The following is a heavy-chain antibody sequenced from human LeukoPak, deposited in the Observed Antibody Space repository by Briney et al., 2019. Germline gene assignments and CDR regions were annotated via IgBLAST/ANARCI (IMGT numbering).Heavy chain of an antibody. CDR1: GGSFSGYY. CDR2: INHSGST. D-gene: IGHD3-10*01. Sequence: SETLSLTCAAYGGSFSGYYWSWIRQPPGKGLEWIGEINHSGSTNYNPSLKNRVTMSLDTSKNQFSLNLSSVTAADTAMYYCARYRAARLSRGYYYYMDVWGKGITVTVSS. V-gene: IGHV4-34*10. CDR3: ARYRAARLSRGYYYYMDV. J-gene: IGHJ6*03.